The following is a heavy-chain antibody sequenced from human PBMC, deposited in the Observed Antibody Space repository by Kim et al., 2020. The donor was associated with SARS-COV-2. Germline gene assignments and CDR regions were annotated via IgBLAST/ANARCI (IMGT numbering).Heavy chain of an antibody. CDR3: TRGAVLSTTASGSYGFDY. J-gene: IGHJ4*02. D-gene: IGHD1-26*01. CDR1: GFIFGDDA. CDR2: IRSKTHSGAA. V-gene: IGHV3-49*03. Sequence: GGSLRLSCTSSGFIFGDDAVSWFRQAPGMGLEWVSLIRSKTHSGAAEYAASVQGRFTVSRDDSKNIAYLQMNSLKTGDTGVYYCTRGAVLSTTASGSYGFDYWGQGSLVTVSS.